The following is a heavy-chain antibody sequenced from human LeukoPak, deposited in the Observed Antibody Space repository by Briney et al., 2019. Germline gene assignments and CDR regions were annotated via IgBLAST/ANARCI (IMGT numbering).Heavy chain of an antibody. J-gene: IGHJ4*02. V-gene: IGHV7-4-1*02. CDR1: GHTFSSCA. Sequence: ASVKVSCTASGHTFSSCAINWVRQAPGQGLEYMGWIDTKTGNPTYAQGFTGRFVFSLDTSVSTAYLQISSLKAEDTAVYYCAIHPSDSSGYFSYWGQGALVTVSS. CDR2: IDTKTGNP. CDR3: AIHPSDSSGYFSY. D-gene: IGHD3-22*01.